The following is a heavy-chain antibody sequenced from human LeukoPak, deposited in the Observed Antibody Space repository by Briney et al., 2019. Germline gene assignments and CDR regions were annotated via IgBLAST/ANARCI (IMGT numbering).Heavy chain of an antibody. J-gene: IGHJ1*01. Sequence: PGGSLRLSCAASGFTFSNYILHWVRQAPGKGLEWVAVMSHDGSNKYYADSVKGRFTISRDNSKHTLYLQMNSLRAEDTAVYYCAKGPPSSSAQYFQHWGQGTLVTVSS. CDR3: AKGPPSSSAQYFQH. CDR2: MSHDGSNK. D-gene: IGHD6-6*01. CDR1: GFTFSNYI. V-gene: IGHV3-30-3*01.